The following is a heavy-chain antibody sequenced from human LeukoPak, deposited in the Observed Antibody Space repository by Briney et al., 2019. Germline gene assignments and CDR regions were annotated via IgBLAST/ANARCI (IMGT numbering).Heavy chain of an antibody. CDR2: INPSGGST. CDR3: ARCGMDYDFWSGYYFDY. V-gene: IGHV1-46*01. CDR1: GYTFTSYY. Sequence: ASVKVSCKASGYTFTSYYMHWVRQAPGQGLEWMGIINPSGGSTSYAQKFQGRVTMTRDMSTSTVYMELSSLRSEDTAVYYCARCGMDYDFWSGYYFDYWGQGTLVTVSS. D-gene: IGHD3-3*01. J-gene: IGHJ4*02.